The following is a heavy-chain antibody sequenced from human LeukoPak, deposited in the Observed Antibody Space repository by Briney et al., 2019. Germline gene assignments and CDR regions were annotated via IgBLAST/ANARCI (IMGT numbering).Heavy chain of an antibody. CDR1: GFTFSYYW. CDR3: AKEGPEYYDILTGYYIDY. D-gene: IGHD3-9*01. V-gene: IGHV3-23*01. CDR2: ISGSGGST. Sequence: GGSLRLSCAASGFTFSYYWMHWVRQAPGKGLEWVSAISGSGGSTYYADSVKGRFTISRDNSKNTLYLQMNSLRAEDTAVYYCAKEGPEYYDILTGYYIDYWGQGTLVTVSS. J-gene: IGHJ4*02.